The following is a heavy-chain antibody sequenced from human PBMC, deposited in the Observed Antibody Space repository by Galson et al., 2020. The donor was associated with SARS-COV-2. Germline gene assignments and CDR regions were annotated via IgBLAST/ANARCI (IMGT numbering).Heavy chain of an antibody. D-gene: IGHD6-13*01. CDR3: ARDLGQQLVREFDSLRSGMDV. CDR1: GFTFSSYS. CDR2: ISSSSSYT. J-gene: IGHJ6*02. Sequence: KIGESLKISCAASGFTFSSYSMNWVRQAPGKGLEWVSSISSSSSYTYYADSVKGRFTISRDNAKNSLYLQMNSLRAEDTAVYYCARDLGQQLVREFDSLRSGMDVWGQGTTVTVSS. V-gene: IGHV3-21*01.